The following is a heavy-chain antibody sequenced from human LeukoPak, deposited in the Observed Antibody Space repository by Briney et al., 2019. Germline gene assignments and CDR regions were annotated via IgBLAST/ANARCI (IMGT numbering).Heavy chain of an antibody. CDR3: ARDNMTTVTSTTGWRLYY. CDR1: GGTFSSYA. CDR2: IIPIFGTA. D-gene: IGHD4-17*01. J-gene: IGHJ4*02. Sequence: ASVKVSCKASGGTFSSYAISWVRQAPGQVLELMGGIIPIFGTANYAQKFQGRVTITADESTSTAYMELSSLRSEDTAVYYCARDNMTTVTSTTGWRLYYWGQGNLVTVS. V-gene: IGHV1-69*13.